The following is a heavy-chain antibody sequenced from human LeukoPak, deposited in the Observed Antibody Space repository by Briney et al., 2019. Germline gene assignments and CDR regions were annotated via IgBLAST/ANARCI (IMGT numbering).Heavy chain of an antibody. CDR2: IGSSVSTI. V-gene: IGHV3-11*01. Sequence: GGSLRLSCAASGFTFSDYYMSWIRQAPGKGLEWVSYIGSSVSTIYYADSVKGRFTISRDNAKNSLYLQMNSLRAEDTAVYYCARDRYVGTTTAGDSDSWGQGTLVTVPS. J-gene: IGHJ4*02. CDR1: GFTFSDYY. D-gene: IGHD1-26*01. CDR3: ARDRYVGTTTAGDSDS.